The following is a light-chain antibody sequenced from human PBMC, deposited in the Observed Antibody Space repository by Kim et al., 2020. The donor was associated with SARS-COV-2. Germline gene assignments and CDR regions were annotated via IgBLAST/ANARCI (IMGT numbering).Light chain of an antibody. CDR2: DDN. CDR3: NSRDTSGNQWV. CDR1: SLRRYY. Sequence: SSELTQDPAVSVALGQTVRITCQGDSLRRYYANWYQQKPGQAPVLVISDDNNRPSGIADRFSGSSSGNTASLTITGAQAGDEADYYCNSRDTSGNQWVFG. J-gene: IGLJ3*02. V-gene: IGLV3-19*01.